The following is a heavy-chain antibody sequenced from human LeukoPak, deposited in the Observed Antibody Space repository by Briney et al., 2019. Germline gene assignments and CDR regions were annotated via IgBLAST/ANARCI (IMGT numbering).Heavy chain of an antibody. J-gene: IGHJ3*02. Sequence: GGSLRLSCEASRFSFSAYPMGWVRRAPGKGLEWVSDISASGDVTFHADPLKGRFTISRDNSKNTLYLQMDSLRAEDTAKYYCAKSLLTTASGTGRAFDIWGQGTVVTVSA. CDR2: ISASGDVT. V-gene: IGHV3-23*01. CDR1: RFSFSAYP. D-gene: IGHD1-26*01. CDR3: AKSLLTTASGTGRAFDI.